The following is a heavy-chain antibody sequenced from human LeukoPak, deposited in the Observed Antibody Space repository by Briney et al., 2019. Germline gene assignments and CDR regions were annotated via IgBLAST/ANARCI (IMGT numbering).Heavy chain of an antibody. V-gene: IGHV4-39*01. J-gene: IGHJ5*02. CDR1: GGSISSSSYY. CDR2: ICHSGST. D-gene: IGHD3-10*01. Sequence: SETLSLTCTVSGGSISSSSYYWGWIRQPPGKGLEWIGSICHSGSTYYNPSLKSRVTISVDTSKNQFSLKLSSVTAADTAVYYCARHFHLTVYGSGSYPNWFDPWGQGTLVTVSS. CDR3: ARHFHLTVYGSGSYPNWFDP.